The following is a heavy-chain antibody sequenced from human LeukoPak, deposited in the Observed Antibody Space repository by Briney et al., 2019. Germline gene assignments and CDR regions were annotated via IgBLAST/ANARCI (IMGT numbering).Heavy chain of an antibody. CDR3: AMGHSGYNWNFPLGNWFDP. CDR1: GGSISSGGYY. V-gene: IGHV4-31*03. D-gene: IGHD1-7*01. Sequence: SQTLSLTCTVSGGSISSGGYYWSWIRQRPGKGLEWIGYIYYSGSTYYNPSLKSRVTISVDTSKNQFSLKLSSVTAADTAVYYCAMGHSGYNWNFPLGNWFDPWGQGTLVTVSS. CDR2: IYYSGST. J-gene: IGHJ5*02.